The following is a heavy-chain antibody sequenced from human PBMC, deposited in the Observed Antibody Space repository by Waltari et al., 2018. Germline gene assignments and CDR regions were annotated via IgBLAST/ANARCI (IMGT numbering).Heavy chain of an antibody. J-gene: IGHJ6*03. CDR3: ARRAAITAAGPTYYMDV. D-gene: IGHD6-13*01. Sequence: QVQLQESGPGLVKPSETLSLTCAVSGYSISSGYYWGWIRQPPGKGLEWIGNIYHSGSTHYNPSLKSRVTISVDTSKNQFSLKLSSVTAADTALYYCARRAAITAAGPTYYMDVWGKGTTVTVSS. V-gene: IGHV4-38-2*01. CDR2: IYHSGST. CDR1: GYSISSGYY.